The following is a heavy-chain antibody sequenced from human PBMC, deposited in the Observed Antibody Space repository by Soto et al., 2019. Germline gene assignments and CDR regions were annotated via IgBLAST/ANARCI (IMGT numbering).Heavy chain of an antibody. Sequence: EVQLLESGGGLVQPGGSLRLSCAASGFTLSSYAMSWVRQAPGKGLEWVSVISGSGGTTYYGGSVKGRFTISKDNSKSTLYLQMNSLRAEDTAVYYCARRLFGSSNWYYFDYWGQGTLVTVSS. CDR2: ISGSGGTT. CDR1: GFTLSSYA. CDR3: ARRLFGSSNWYYFDY. J-gene: IGHJ4*02. V-gene: IGHV3-23*01. D-gene: IGHD6-13*01.